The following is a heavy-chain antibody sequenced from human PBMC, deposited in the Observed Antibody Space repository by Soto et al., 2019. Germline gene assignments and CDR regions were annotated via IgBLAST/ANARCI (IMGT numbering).Heavy chain of an antibody. CDR3: ASHDPGARFDP. CDR2: INPNNGAT. Sequence: QVQLVQSGAEVKKPGASVKVSCRAPRYIFTAYFMHWVRQAPEQGLEWMGWINPNNGATHYGLSFQGRVTMTRDTSISTAYMELSSLRSDDTAVYYCASHDPGARFDPWGQGTLVIVSS. J-gene: IGHJ5*02. D-gene: IGHD1-1*01. CDR1: RYIFTAYF. V-gene: IGHV1-2*02.